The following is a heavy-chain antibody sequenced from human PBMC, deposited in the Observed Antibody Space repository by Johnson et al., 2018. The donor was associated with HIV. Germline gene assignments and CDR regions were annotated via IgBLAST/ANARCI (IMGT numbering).Heavy chain of an antibody. V-gene: IGHV3-30*04. CDR1: GFTFSSYA. CDR3: ARVGGINDYGDPGDAFDI. J-gene: IGHJ3*02. D-gene: IGHD4-17*01. Sequence: QEKLVESGGGVVQPGRSLRLSCAASGFTFSSYAMHWVRQAPGKGLEWVAVISYDGSNKYYADSVEGRFTISRDNSKNTLYLQMNSLRAEDTAVYYCARVGGINDYGDPGDAFDIWGQGTMVTVSS. CDR2: ISYDGSNK.